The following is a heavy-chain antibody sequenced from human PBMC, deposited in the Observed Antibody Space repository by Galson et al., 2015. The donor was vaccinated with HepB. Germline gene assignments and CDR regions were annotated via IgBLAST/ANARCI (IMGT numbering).Heavy chain of an antibody. Sequence: SLRLSCAASGFTFSSYSMNWVRQAPGKGLEWVSSISSSSSYIYYADSVKGRFTISRDNAKNSLYLQMNSLRAEDTAVYYCARVGPGYCDSSGSPYYFDYWCQRTLVTVSS. CDR1: GFTFSSYS. CDR2: ISSSSSYI. D-gene: IGHD3-22*01. CDR3: ARVGPGYCDSSGSPYYFDY. J-gene: IGHJ4*02. V-gene: IGHV3-21*01.